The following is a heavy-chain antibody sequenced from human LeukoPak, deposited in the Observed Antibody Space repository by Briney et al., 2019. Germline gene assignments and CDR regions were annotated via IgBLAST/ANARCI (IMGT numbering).Heavy chain of an antibody. Sequence: PGGSLRLSCATSGFSFTDYPMNWVRQAPGKGLEWVSNIRTSAEGANYAYYADSVKGRVTISRDDAKNTLYLHMNSLRDDDTAVYYCARIGAGSSRDYWGQGTLVTVSS. CDR1: GFSFTDYP. CDR2: IRTSAEGANYA. CDR3: ARIGAGSSRDY. D-gene: IGHD6-13*01. J-gene: IGHJ4*02. V-gene: IGHV3-48*02.